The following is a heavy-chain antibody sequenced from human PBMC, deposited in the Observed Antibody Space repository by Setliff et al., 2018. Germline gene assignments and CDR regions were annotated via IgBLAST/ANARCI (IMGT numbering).Heavy chain of an antibody. D-gene: IGHD6-6*01. CDR1: KYTFSSYA. CDR3: VREGVDRRSSTDYRYYMDV. CDR2: IIPILGIA. V-gene: IGHV1-69*10. J-gene: IGHJ6*03. Sequence: SVKVSCKASKYTFSSYAISWVRQAPGQGLEWMGGIIPILGIANYAQKFQGRLTIITDESTNTAFMQLSSLRSDDTAVYYCVREGVDRRSSTDYRYYMDVWGKGTTVTVSS.